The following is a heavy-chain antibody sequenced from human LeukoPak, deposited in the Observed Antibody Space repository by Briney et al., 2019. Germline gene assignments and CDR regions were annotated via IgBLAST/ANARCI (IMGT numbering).Heavy chain of an antibody. CDR1: EFIFSTYW. Sequence: GGSLRLSCTAYEFIFSTYWMSWVRQAPGKGLEWVANINQDGSERYYVDSVKGRFSISRDNATNSLYLQINNLRAEDTAVYYCARDTAGCDYWGQGTLVTVSS. V-gene: IGHV3-7*03. J-gene: IGHJ4*02. CDR2: INQDGSER. CDR3: ARDTAGCDY.